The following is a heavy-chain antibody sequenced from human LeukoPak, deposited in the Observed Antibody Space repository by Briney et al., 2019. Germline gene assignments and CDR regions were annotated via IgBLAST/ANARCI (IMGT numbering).Heavy chain of an antibody. V-gene: IGHV3-74*01. CDR1: GFTFSDYW. CDR3: ARKLRGAFDI. CDR2: IISDGSSA. J-gene: IGHJ3*02. Sequence: GGSLRLSCAASGFTFSDYWMHWVRQAPGKGLVWVSRIISDGSSASYADSVKGRFTISRDNAKNTLYLQINSLRAEDTAVYYCARKLRGAFDIWGQGTMVTVSS. D-gene: IGHD1-1*01.